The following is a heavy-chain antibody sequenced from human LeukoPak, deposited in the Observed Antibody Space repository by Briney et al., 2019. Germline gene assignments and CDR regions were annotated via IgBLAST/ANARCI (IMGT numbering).Heavy chain of an antibody. D-gene: IGHD3-3*01. CDR2: IRYDGSNK. CDR3: ARQETYDFWSGYYSEEASFDY. J-gene: IGHJ4*02. Sequence: PGGSLRLSCAASGFTFSSYGMHWVRQAPCKGLEWVALIRYDGSNKYYADSVKGRFTISRDNAKNSLYLQMNSLRAEDTAVYYCARQETYDFWSGYYSEEASFDYWGQGTLATVSS. CDR1: GFTFSSYG. V-gene: IGHV3-33*01.